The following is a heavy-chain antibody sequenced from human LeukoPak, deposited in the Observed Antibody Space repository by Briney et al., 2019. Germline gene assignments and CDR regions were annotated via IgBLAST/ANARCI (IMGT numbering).Heavy chain of an antibody. J-gene: IGHJ4*02. CDR3: ARVRYGDYNY. CDR1: GGSISSSGYY. CDR2: IYSSGST. D-gene: IGHD4-17*01. V-gene: IGHV4-39*07. Sequence: SETLSLTCTVSGGSISSSGYYWGWIRQPPGKGLEWIGSIYSSGSTNYNPSLKSRVTISVDTSKNQFSLKLSSVTAADTAVYYCARVRYGDYNYWGQGTLVTVSS.